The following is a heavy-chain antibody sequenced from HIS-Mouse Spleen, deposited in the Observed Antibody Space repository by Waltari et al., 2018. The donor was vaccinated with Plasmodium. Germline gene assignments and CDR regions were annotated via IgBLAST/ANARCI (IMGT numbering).Heavy chain of an antibody. CDR1: GGSFSGYY. CDR3: ARGRVLGTSSGYFDL. J-gene: IGHJ2*01. V-gene: IGHV4-34*01. CDR2: INHSGST. Sequence: QVQLQQWGAGLLKPSETLSLTCAVYGGSFSGYYWSWIRQHPGKGLEWIGEINHSGSTNYNPSLKSRVTISVDTSKNQFSLKLSSVTAADTAVYYCARGRVLGTSSGYFDLWGRGTLVTVSS. D-gene: IGHD3-10*01.